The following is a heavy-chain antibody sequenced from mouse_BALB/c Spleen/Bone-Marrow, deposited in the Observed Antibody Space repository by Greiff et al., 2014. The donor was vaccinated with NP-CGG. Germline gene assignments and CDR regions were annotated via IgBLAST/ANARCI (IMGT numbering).Heavy chain of an antibody. D-gene: IGHD2-3*01. CDR1: GFAFSSYD. J-gene: IGHJ4*01. V-gene: IGHV5-12-1*01. CDR3: ARHEDGYYDAMDY. CDR2: ISSGGGST. Sequence: EVMLVESGGGLVKPGGSLKLSCAASGFAFSSYDMSWVRQTPEKRLEWVAYISSGGGSTYYPDTVKGRFTISRDNAKNTLYLQMSRLKSEDTAMYYCARHEDGYYDAMDYWGQGTSVTVSS.